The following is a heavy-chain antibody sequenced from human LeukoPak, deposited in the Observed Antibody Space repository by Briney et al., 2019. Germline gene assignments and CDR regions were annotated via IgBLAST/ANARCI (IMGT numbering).Heavy chain of an antibody. Sequence: QTWGSLRLSCAASGFTFSDYSMNWVRQAPGKGLEWVSQISSSGSTMYYADSVKGRFTISRDNAKNSLYLQMNSLRDEDTAVYYCASGYSRGGDYWGQGTLVTVSS. J-gene: IGHJ4*02. CDR2: ISSSGSTM. CDR3: ASGYSRGGDY. V-gene: IGHV3-48*02. CDR1: GFTFSDYS. D-gene: IGHD2-21*01.